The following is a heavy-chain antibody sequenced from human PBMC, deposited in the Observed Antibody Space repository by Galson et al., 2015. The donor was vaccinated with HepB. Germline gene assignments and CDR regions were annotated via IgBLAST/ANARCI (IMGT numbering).Heavy chain of an antibody. D-gene: IGHD1-26*01. CDR1: GYTFTDYY. CDR2: INPKSGGT. V-gene: IGHV1-2*02. Sequence: SVKVSCKASGYTFTDYYMHWVRQAPGQGLEWMGWINPKSGGTNYAQKFQGRVTMTRDTSISTAYMELSRLRSDDTAVYYCARRISGSYPAYWGQGTLVTVSS. CDR3: ARRISGSYPAY. J-gene: IGHJ4*02.